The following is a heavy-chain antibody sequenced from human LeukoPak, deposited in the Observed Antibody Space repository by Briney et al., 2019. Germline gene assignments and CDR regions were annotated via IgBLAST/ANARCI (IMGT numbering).Heavy chain of an antibody. V-gene: IGHV4-59*11. D-gene: IGHD3-16*01. CDR2: IYYSGST. Sequence: SETLSLTCTVSGGSISSHYWSWSRQPPGKGLEWIGYIYYSGSTNYNPSLKSRVTLSVDTSRTQFSLKLSSVTAADTAVYYCARTGGGALIPDYWGQGTLVTVSS. J-gene: IGHJ4*02. CDR3: ARTGGGALIPDY. CDR1: GGSISSHY.